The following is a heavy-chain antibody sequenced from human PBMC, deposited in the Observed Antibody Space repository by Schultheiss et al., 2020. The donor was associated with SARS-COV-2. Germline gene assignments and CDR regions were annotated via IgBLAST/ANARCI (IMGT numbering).Heavy chain of an antibody. CDR3: ARDPEWESRGSFDY. D-gene: IGHD1-26*01. CDR2: ISGSGGST. Sequence: GESLKISCAASGFTFSSYAMSWVRQAPGKGLEWVSAISGSGGSTYYADSVKGRFTISRDNSKNTLYLQMNSLRAEDTAVYYCARDPEWESRGSFDYWGQGTLVTVSS. V-gene: IGHV3-23*01. J-gene: IGHJ4*02. CDR1: GFTFSSYA.